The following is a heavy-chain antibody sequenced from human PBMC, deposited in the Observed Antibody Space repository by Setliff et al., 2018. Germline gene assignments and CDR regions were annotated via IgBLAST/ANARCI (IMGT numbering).Heavy chain of an antibody. J-gene: IGHJ5*02. D-gene: IGHD3-3*01. CDR3: ARDVFDFRTGQAGP. V-gene: IGHV3-7*01. Sequence: GGSLRLSCSASGFTFSSLWMAWVRQAPGKGLEWVANINQGGSDQFYVESVKGRFTISRDNAKNSLFLQMKSLRVEDTAVYYCARDVFDFRTGQAGPWGQGARVTVSS. CDR1: GFTFSSLW. CDR2: INQGGSDQ.